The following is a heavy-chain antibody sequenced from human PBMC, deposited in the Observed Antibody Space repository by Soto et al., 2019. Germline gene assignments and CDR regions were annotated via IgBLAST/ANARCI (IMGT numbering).Heavy chain of an antibody. CDR2: FSLSGTT. J-gene: IGHJ4*02. V-gene: IGHV4-4*07. CDR1: GASITGTSY. D-gene: IGHD2-8*02. CDR3: ARGMTPPGAPAWYYFDS. Sequence: SETLSLTCTVSGASITGTSYWSWIRQPAGKGLEWIGRFSLSGTTNYNPSLRSRVTTSADVSKNQFSLRLTSVTAADTALYYCARGMTPPGAPAWYYFDSWGQGTLVTVSS.